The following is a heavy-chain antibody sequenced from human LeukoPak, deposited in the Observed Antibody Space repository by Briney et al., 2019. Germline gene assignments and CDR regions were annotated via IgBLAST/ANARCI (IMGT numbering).Heavy chain of an antibody. CDR2: ISSSSSYI. D-gene: IGHD2-15*01. J-gene: IGHJ6*02. Sequence: NSGGSLRLSCAASGFTFSSYSMNWVRQAPGKGMEWVSSISSSSSYIYYADSVKGRFTISRDNAKNSPYLQMNSLRAEDTAVYYCASGGGGSSRVDIWGQGTTVTVSS. CDR1: GFTFSSYS. CDR3: ASGGGGSSRVDI. V-gene: IGHV3-21*01.